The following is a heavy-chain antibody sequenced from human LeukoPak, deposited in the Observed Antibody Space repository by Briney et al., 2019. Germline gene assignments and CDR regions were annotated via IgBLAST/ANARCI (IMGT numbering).Heavy chain of an antibody. D-gene: IGHD3-22*01. Sequence: ASVKVSCKASGYTFTSYGISWVRQAPGQGLEWMGWISAYNGNTNYAQKLQGRVTMTTDTSTSTAYMELRSLRSDDTAVYYCARAKENYYDSSDAFDIWGQGTTVTVSS. J-gene: IGHJ3*02. CDR3: ARAKENYYDSSDAFDI. CDR2: ISAYNGNT. V-gene: IGHV1-18*01. CDR1: GYTFTSYG.